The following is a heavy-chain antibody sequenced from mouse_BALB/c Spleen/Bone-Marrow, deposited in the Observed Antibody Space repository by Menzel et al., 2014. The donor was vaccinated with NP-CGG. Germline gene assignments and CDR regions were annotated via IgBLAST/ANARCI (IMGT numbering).Heavy chain of an antibody. CDR3: ARLGRDYFDY. D-gene: IGHD4-1*01. Sequence: EVQLVESGGDLVKPGGSLKLSCAASGFTFTSYGMSWVLQTPDKRLEWVATISSGGSYTYYPDSVKGRFTISRDNAKNTLYLQMSSLKSEDTAMYYCARLGRDYFDYWGQGTTLTVSS. CDR1: GFTFTSYG. V-gene: IGHV5-6*01. CDR2: ISSGGSYT. J-gene: IGHJ2*01.